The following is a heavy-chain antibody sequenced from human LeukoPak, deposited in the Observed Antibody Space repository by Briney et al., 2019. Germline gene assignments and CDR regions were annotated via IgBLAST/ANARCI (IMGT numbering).Heavy chain of an antibody. V-gene: IGHV4-4*02. D-gene: IGHD5-24*01. CDR3: ARDASLQTGAFDV. CDR2: IFHSGST. J-gene: IGHJ3*01. CDR1: GGSISKSAW. Sequence: SETLSVTCAVSGGSISKSAWWSWVRQSPGKGLEWIGEIFHSGSTKYNPSLKSRVTISVDKSKDQFSLNLTSVTAADTAMYYCARDASLQTGAFDVQRRRRMVTVSS.